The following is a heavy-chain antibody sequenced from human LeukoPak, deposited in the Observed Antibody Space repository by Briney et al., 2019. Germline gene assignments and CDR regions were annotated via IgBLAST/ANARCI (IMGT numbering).Heavy chain of an antibody. V-gene: IGHV3-23*01. D-gene: IGHD2-21*02. Sequence: PGGSLRPSCAASGFTFSTYAMTWVRQAPGKGLEWVPSISGSGVNTYYADYVKGRFTISRDSSKNTLYLQMNSLRAEDTAVYYCAKYLVVVTIIPCFDYWGQGSLVTVSS. CDR2: ISGSGVNT. J-gene: IGHJ4*02. CDR3: AKYLVVVTIIPCFDY. CDR1: GFTFSTYA.